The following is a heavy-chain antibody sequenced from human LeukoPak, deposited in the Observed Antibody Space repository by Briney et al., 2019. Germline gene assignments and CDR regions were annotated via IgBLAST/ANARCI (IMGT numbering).Heavy chain of an antibody. CDR1: GGSFSGYY. CDR3: ARGTGGGATPRYYYYYYYMDV. Sequence: SETLSLTCAVYGGSFSGYYWSWIRQPPGKGLEWIGEINHSGSTNYNPSLKSRVTISVDKSKNQFSLKLSYVPAADTAVDYCARGTGGGATPRYYYYYYYMDVWGKGTTVTVSS. CDR2: INHSGST. V-gene: IGHV4-34*01. J-gene: IGHJ6*03. D-gene: IGHD1-26*01.